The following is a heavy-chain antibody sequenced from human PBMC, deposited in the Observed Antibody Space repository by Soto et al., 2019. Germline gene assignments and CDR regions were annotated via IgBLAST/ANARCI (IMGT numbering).Heavy chain of an antibody. D-gene: IGHD2-15*01. Sequence: QLQLQESGSGLVKPSQTLSLTCAVSGGSISSGGYSWSWIRQPPGKGLEWIGYIYHSGSTYYNPSLKNRGTISVDRSKNQFSLKLSSVTAADTAVYYCARDASRYCSGGSCYTEAFDIWGQGTMVTVSS. CDR1: GGSISSGGYS. CDR3: ARDASRYCSGGSCYTEAFDI. V-gene: IGHV4-30-2*01. CDR2: IYHSGST. J-gene: IGHJ3*02.